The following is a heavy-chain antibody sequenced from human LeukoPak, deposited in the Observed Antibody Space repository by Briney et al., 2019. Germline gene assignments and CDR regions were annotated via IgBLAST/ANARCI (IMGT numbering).Heavy chain of an antibody. D-gene: IGHD2-2*01. V-gene: IGHV3-11*04. CDR3: ARADYSSSSCYEFDY. CDR1: GFTFSDYY. J-gene: IGHJ4*02. CDR2: IRSSGSIK. Sequence: GVSLRLSCAASGFTFSDYYMSWIRQAPGQGLEWVSYIRSSGSIKFYADSVRGRFTISRDNAKNSLYLQMNSLRAEDTAVYYCARADYSSSSCYEFDYWGQGTLVIVSS.